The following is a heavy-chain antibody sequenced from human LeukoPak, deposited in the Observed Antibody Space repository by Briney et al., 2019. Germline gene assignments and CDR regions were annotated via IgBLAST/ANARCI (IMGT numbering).Heavy chain of an antibody. Sequence: ASVKVSCKASGYTFTSYDINWVRQATGQGLEWMGWMNPNSGNTGYAQKFQGRVTMTRNTSIGTAYMELSSLRSEDTAVYYCARGGACSGGSCYSYYYYGMDVWGQGTTVTVSS. CDR3: ARGGACSGGSCYSYYYYGMDV. CDR2: MNPNSGNT. D-gene: IGHD2-15*01. J-gene: IGHJ6*02. V-gene: IGHV1-8*01. CDR1: GYTFTSYD.